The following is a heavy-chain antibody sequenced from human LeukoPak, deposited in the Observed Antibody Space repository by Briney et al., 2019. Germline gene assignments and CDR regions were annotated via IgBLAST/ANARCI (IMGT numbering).Heavy chain of an antibody. Sequence: GESLKISCKGSGYTFSSYWIAWVRQMPGKGLEWMGIIYPGDSDTRYSPSFQGQVTISADKSISTAYLQWSSLKASDTAMYYCARARPDHYDILTGYYNPPSYYFDYWGQGTLVTVSS. CDR2: IYPGDSDT. D-gene: IGHD3-9*01. CDR3: ARARPDHYDILTGYYNPPSYYFDY. V-gene: IGHV5-51*01. J-gene: IGHJ4*02. CDR1: GYTFSSYW.